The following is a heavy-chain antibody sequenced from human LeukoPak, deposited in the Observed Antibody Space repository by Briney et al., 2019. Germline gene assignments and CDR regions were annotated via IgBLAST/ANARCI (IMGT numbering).Heavy chain of an antibody. V-gene: IGHV4-39*07. CDR3: ARDHDGPYDY. J-gene: IGHJ4*02. D-gene: IGHD2-8*01. Sequence: PSETLSLTCTVSGGSISSSSYYWGWIRQPPGKGLEWIGSIYYSGSTYYNPSLKSRVTISVDTSKNQFSLKLSSVTAADTAVYYCARDHDGPYDYWGQGTLVTVSS. CDR2: IYYSGST. CDR1: GGSISSSSYY.